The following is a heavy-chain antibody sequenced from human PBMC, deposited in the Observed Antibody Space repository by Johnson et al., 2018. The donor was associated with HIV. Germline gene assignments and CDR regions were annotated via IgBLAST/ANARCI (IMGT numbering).Heavy chain of an antibody. J-gene: IGHJ3*01. D-gene: IGHD6-6*01. CDR3: ASEVEYSTLGGV. CDR1: GITVGTNY. V-gene: IGHV3-66*01. CDR2: IFSVGDV. Sequence: VQLVESGGGLVQPGGSLRLSCAASGITVGTNYMSWVRQAPGKGLEWVSVIFSVGDVYYADSVKGRFTISRDNAKNSLYLQMNSLRAEDTALYYCASEVEYSTLGGVWGQGTVVTVSS.